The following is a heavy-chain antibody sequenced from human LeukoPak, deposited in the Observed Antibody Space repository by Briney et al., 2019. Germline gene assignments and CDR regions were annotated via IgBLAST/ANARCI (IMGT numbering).Heavy chain of an antibody. V-gene: IGHV4-4*02. D-gene: IGHD6-13*01. CDR1: GGSINGTEW. Sequence: SETLSLTCAVSGGSINGTEWWNWVRQPPGKGLEWIGEIYHSGSVNYNPSLKSRVAISVDKSKNQFSLKLSSVTAADTAVYYCARIQPGIAAAGFDYWGQGTLVTVSS. CDR2: IYHSGSV. CDR3: ARIQPGIAAAGFDY. J-gene: IGHJ4*02.